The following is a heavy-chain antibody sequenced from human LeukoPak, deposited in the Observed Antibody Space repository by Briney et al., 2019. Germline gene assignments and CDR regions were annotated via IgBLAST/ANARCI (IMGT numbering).Heavy chain of an antibody. D-gene: IGHD1-7*01. Sequence: ASVKVSCKASGYTFTSYAMHWVRQVPGQRLEWMGWINGGNGNTRYSQKLQGRVTITRDTSANTVYMELSSLRSGDTAVYYCARDDWNYKFTIHSYYYGMDVWGQGTTVTVSS. CDR1: GYTFTSYA. CDR2: INGGNGNT. CDR3: ARDDWNYKFTIHSYYYGMDV. V-gene: IGHV1-3*01. J-gene: IGHJ6*02.